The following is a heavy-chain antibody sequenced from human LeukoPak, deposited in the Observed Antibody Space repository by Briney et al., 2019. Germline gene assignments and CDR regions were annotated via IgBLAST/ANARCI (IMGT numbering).Heavy chain of an antibody. CDR2: INPNNNGT. V-gene: IGHV1-2*02. CDR3: ARARKWPVFFDH. CDR1: GYTFTSYG. J-gene: IGHJ5*02. Sequence: ASVKVSCKASGYTFTSYGISWVRQAPGQGLEWMGWINPNNNGTNSAQKFQGRITMTRDTSISTAYMELSRLRSDDTAVYYCARARKWPVFFDHWGQGILVTVSS. D-gene: IGHD6-19*01.